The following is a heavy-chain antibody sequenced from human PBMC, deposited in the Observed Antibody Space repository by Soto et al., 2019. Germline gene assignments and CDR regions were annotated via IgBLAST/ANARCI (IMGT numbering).Heavy chain of an antibody. CDR1: GYTFTSYY. CDR3: AREVAPLGGAAMVSYYYYGMDV. J-gene: IGHJ6*02. D-gene: IGHD5-18*01. V-gene: IGHV1-46*01. CDR2: INPSGGST. Sequence: ASVKVSCKASGYTFTSYYMHWVRQAPGQGLEWMGIINPSGGSTSYAQKFQGRVTMTRDTSTSTVYMELSSLRSEDTAVYYCAREVAPLGGAAMVSYYYYGMDVWGQGTTVTVSS.